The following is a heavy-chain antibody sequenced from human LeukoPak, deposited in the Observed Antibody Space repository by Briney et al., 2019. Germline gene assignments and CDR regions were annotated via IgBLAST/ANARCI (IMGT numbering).Heavy chain of an antibody. CDR1: GFTFSSYW. V-gene: IGHV3-7*03. CDR3: SKRKDFDY. CDR2: IKQDGSEK. J-gene: IGHJ4*02. D-gene: IGHD5-24*01. Sequence: PGGSLRLSCAASGFTFSSYWMSWVRQAPGKGLEWVAKIKQDGSEKYYVDSVKCRFTISTDNAKNSRYLQMNSLRAEDTAVYYCSKRKDFDYGAKGTLVTVSS.